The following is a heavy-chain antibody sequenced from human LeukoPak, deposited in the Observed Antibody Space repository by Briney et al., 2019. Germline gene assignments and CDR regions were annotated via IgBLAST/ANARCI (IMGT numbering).Heavy chain of an antibody. CDR3: ARVKGGIAAAGNYFDY. CDR2: VSYDGGSK. J-gene: IGHJ4*02. Sequence: GGSLRLSCAASGFTFSTYAMHWVRQGPGKGLEWVALVSYDGGSKYYADSVKGRITISRDNSKNTLHLQMNSLRTEDTAVYYCARVKGGIAAAGNYFDYWGQGTLVTVSS. D-gene: IGHD6-13*01. CDR1: GFTFSTYA. V-gene: IGHV3-30-3*01.